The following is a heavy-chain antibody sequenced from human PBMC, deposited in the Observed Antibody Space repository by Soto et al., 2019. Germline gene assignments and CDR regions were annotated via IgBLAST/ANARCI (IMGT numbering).Heavy chain of an antibody. CDR2: IKQDGSEK. D-gene: IGHD2-15*01. Sequence: GGSLRLSCAASGFTFSSYWMSWVRQAPGKGLEWVANIKQDGSEKYYVDSVKGRFTISRDNAKNSLYLQMNSLRAEDTAVYYCARIHVVVVAAYFDYWGQGTLVTVSS. V-gene: IGHV3-7*02. CDR1: GFTFSSYW. J-gene: IGHJ4*02. CDR3: ARIHVVVVAAYFDY.